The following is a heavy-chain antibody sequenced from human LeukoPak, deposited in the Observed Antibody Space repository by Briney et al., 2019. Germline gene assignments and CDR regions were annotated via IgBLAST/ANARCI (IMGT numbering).Heavy chain of an antibody. D-gene: IGHD2-2*01. CDR3: AKARGGIVVVPAAYCFDY. CDR2: ISGSGGST. CDR1: GFTFSSYA. Sequence: GGSLRLSCAASGFTFSSYAMSWVRQAPGKGLEWVSGISGSGGSTYYADSVKGRVTISRDNSKNTLYLQMNSLRAEDTAVYYCAKARGGIVVVPAAYCFDYWGQGTLVTVSS. J-gene: IGHJ4*02. V-gene: IGHV3-23*01.